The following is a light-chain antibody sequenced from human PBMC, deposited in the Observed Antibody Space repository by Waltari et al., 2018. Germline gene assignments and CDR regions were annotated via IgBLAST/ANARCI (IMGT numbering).Light chain of an antibody. J-gene: IGLJ2*01. CDR3: LVWHSTIDHQGV. CDR1: NIGSTS. Sequence: SYVVTQSPSVSVAPGETARITWGGGNIGSTSVHWYQQRPGQAPVLVISYDSDRPSGIPERFSGSNSGNTATLTISWVEAEDEADYYCLVWHSTIDHQGVFGGGTKLTVL. V-gene: IGLV3-21*04. CDR2: YDS.